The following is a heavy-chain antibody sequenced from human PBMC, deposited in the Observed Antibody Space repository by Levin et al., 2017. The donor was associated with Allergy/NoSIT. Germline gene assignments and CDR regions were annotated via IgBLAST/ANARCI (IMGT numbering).Heavy chain of an antibody. CDR1: GFTVSSNY. CDR2: IYSGGST. Sequence: GGSLRLSCAASGFTVSSNYMSWVRQAPGKGLEWVSVIYSGGSTYYADSVKGRFTISRDNSKNTLYLQMNSLRAEDTAVYYCARDQIRLSYGMDVWGQGTTVTVSS. CDR3: ARDQIRLSYGMDV. V-gene: IGHV3-66*01. J-gene: IGHJ6*02. D-gene: IGHD1-1*01.